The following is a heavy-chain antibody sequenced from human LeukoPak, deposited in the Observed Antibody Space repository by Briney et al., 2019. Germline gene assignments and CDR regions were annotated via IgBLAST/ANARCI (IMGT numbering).Heavy chain of an antibody. V-gene: IGHV3-53*01. CDR1: GFTVSSNY. D-gene: IGHD3-22*01. CDR2: IYSGGST. J-gene: IGHJ3*02. Sequence: GGSLRLSCAASGFTVSSNYMSWVRQAPGKGLEWVSVIYSGGSTYYADSVKGRFTISRDNSKNTLYLQMNSLRAEDTAVYYCARKYYYDSSGSDAFDIWGQGTMVTVSS. CDR3: ARKYYYDSSGSDAFDI.